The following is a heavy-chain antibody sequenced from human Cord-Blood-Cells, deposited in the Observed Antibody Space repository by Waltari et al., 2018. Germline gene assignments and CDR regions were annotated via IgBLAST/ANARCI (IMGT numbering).Heavy chain of an antibody. J-gene: IGHJ1*01. V-gene: IGHV3-23*01. D-gene: IGHD6-6*01. CDR3: AKVQIYSSSSEYFQH. CDR2: ISGSGGST. CDR1: GFTFSSYA. Sequence: EVQLLESGGGLVQPGGSLRLSCAASGFTFSSYAMSWVRQAPGKGLEWVSAISGSGGSTYYADSVKGRFTIPRDNSKNTLYLQMNSLRAEDTAVYYCAKVQIYSSSSEYFQHWGQGTLVTVSS.